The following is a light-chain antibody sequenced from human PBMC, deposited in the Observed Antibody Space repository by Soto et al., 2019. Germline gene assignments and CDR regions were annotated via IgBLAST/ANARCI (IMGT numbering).Light chain of an antibody. V-gene: IGLV3-21*02. CDR2: DDR. CDR1: NFGSKS. J-gene: IGLJ2*01. CDR3: QVWDRSSEHII. Sequence: SYELTQPPSVSVAPGQTARITCGGNNFGSKSEHWYQLKPGQAPVLVIYDDRDRPSGIPERFSGSKSGNTATLTISRVEAGDEADYYCQVWDRSSEHIIFGGGTKLTVL.